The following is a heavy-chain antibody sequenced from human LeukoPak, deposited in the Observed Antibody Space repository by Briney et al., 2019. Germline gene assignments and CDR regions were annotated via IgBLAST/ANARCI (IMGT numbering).Heavy chain of an antibody. V-gene: IGHV6-1*01. D-gene: IGHD7-27*01. Sequence: SQTLSLTCAISGDSVSSNSAAWNWIRQSPSRGLEWLGRTYYRSKWYSDYAVSVKSRITINPDTSKNQFSLQLNSVTPEDTAVYYCARITGEAEDWYFDLWGRGTLVTVSS. J-gene: IGHJ2*01. CDR3: ARITGEAEDWYFDL. CDR1: GDSVSSNSAA. CDR2: TYYRSKWYS.